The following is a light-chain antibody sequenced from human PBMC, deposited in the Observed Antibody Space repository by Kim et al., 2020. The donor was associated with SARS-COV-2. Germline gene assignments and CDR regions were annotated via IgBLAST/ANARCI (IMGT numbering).Light chain of an antibody. V-gene: IGKV1-27*01. Sequence: DIQMAQSPSSLSASVGDRVTITCRASQGIRNYLAWYQQKPGRVPRLLIYATSTLQPGVPARFSGSGFGSDFTLTITGLHAEDVATYYCQKYNIVPLTFGGGTKVDIK. CDR2: ATS. CDR3: QKYNIVPLT. J-gene: IGKJ4*01. CDR1: QGIRNY.